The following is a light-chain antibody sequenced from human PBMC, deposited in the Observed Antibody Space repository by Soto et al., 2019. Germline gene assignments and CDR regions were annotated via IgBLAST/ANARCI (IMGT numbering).Light chain of an antibody. CDR2: EVT. CDR3: GAYAGNNSPVI. V-gene: IGLV2-8*01. CDR1: SSDVGGHNF. J-gene: IGLJ2*01. Sequence: QSVLTQPPSASGSPGQSVTISCTGTSSDVGGHNFVSWYQQHPGKAPKFLIYEVTKRPSGVPDRFSGSKSGISASLTVSGLQADDEAYYYCGAYAGNNSPVIFGGGTKVTVL.